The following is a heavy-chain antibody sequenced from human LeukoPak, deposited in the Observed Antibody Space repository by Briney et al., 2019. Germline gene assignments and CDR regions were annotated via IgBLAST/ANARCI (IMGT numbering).Heavy chain of an antibody. D-gene: IGHD5-12*01. CDR2: ISSSSSYI. CDR1: GFTFSSYS. Sequence: PGGSLRLSCAASGFTFSSYSMNWVRQAPGKGLEWVSSISSSSSYIYYADSVKGRFTISRDNSKNTLYLQMNSLRAEDTAVYYCARDGADSGVVSIWGQGTMVTVSS. V-gene: IGHV3-21*04. J-gene: IGHJ3*02. CDR3: ARDGADSGVVSI.